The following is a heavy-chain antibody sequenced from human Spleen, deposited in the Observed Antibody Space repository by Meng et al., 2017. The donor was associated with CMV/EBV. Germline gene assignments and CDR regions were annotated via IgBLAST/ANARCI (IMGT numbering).Heavy chain of an antibody. Sequence: GGSLRLSCAASGFTFSSYSMNWVRQAPGKGLEWVSSITSSSSYIYYADSVKGRFTISRDNAKNSLYLQMNSLRAEDTAVYYCARLGVVITDFGWGQGTLVTVSS. D-gene: IGHD1-20*01. CDR3: ARLGVVITDFG. CDR1: GFTFSSYS. V-gene: IGHV3-21*01. J-gene: IGHJ4*02. CDR2: ITSSSSYI.